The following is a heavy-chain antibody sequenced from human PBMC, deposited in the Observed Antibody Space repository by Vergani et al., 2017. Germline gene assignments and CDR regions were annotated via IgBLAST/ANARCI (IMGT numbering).Heavy chain of an antibody. J-gene: IGHJ6*03. CDR2: IWYDGSNK. CDR1: GFTFSSYG. Sequence: QVQLVESGGGVVQPGRSLRLSCAASGFTFSSYGMHWVRQAPGKGLEWVAVIWYDGSNKYYADSVKGRFTISRDNSKNTLYLQMNSLRAEDTAVYYCARGRRDTAMVTAYYYMDVWGKGTTVTVSS. D-gene: IGHD5-18*01. V-gene: IGHV3-33*01. CDR3: ARGRRDTAMVTAYYYMDV.